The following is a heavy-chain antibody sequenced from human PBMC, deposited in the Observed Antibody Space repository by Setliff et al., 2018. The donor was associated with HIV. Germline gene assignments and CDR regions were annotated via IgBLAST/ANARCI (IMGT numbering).Heavy chain of an antibody. CDR3: ARDDEMGTVTEHYYYGMGV. J-gene: IGHJ6*02. CDR2: INPNNGGT. V-gene: IGHV1-2*02. D-gene: IGHD4-4*01. CDR1: GYTFTGYY. Sequence: GASVKVSCKASGYTFTGYYVHWVRQAPGQGLEWMGWINPNNGGTNYAQKFQGRVTMTRDTSISTAYVELNRLRSDDTAVYYRARDDEMGTVTEHYYYGMGVWGQGTTVTVSS.